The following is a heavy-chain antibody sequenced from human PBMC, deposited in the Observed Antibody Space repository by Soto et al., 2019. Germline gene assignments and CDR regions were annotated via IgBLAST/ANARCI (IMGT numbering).Heavy chain of an antibody. CDR2: VSGHNDNK. CDR3: ARVEHCSSTDCYSIYDY. Sequence: GGSLRLSCAASGFTVSSNYMSWVRQAPGTGLEWVSAVSGHNDNKYYADSVKGRFTISRDNAKNTLYLQMDSLRAEDTAVYYCARVEHCSSTDCYSIYDYWGQGTLVTVSS. D-gene: IGHD2-2*01. J-gene: IGHJ4*02. CDR1: GFTVSSNY. V-gene: IGHV3-53*01.